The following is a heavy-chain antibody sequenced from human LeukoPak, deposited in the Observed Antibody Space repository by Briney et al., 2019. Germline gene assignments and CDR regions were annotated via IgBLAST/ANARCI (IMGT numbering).Heavy chain of an antibody. CDR1: GFTFSGYA. V-gene: IGHV3-23*01. J-gene: IGHJ5*02. Sequence: PGGSLRLSCAASGFTFSGYAMSWVRQAPGKGLEWVASIVASYVGTYYVDSVKGRFVVSRDNSKNTLYLQMDRLRLEDAAMYFCARGRAAGLLDWFDPWGPGTLVTVSS. CDR3: ARGRAAGLLDWFDP. CDR2: IVASYVGT. D-gene: IGHD6-19*01.